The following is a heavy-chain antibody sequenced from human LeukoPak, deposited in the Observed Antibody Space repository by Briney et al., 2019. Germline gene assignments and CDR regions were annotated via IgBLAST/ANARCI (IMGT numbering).Heavy chain of an antibody. CDR3: ARVGSTSQGAEDY. CDR2: ISYDGKNI. Sequence: GGSLRLSCAASGFIFSTYGMHWVRQAPGKGLEWVAVISYDGKNIFYADSVKGRVSISRDNSKNTLYLQMNSLRAEDTAVYYCARVGSTSQGAEDYWGQGTLVTVSS. V-gene: IGHV3-30*03. CDR1: GFIFSTYG. J-gene: IGHJ4*02. D-gene: IGHD6-6*01.